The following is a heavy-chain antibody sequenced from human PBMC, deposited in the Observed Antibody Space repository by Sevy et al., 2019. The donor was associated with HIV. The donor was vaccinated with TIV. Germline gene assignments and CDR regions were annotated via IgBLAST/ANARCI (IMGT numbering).Heavy chain of an antibody. Sequence: GGSLRLSCTASGFIFGDYRMSWVRQAPGKGLEWIAFFKSKIHGGTTENAASVKGRFTSSRDDSKNIVYLQMSNLKTEDTAVYYCTRWSGAQSIFDYWGQGTLVTVSS. J-gene: IGHJ4*02. CDR2: FKSKIHGGTT. CDR3: TRWSGAQSIFDY. D-gene: IGHD1-26*01. CDR1: GFIFGDYR. V-gene: IGHV3-49*04.